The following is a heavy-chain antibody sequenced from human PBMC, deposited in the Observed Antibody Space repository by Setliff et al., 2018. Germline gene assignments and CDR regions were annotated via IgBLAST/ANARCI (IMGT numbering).Heavy chain of an antibody. Sequence: PGGSLRLSCVGSGYTFSTYSMVWVRQAPGKGLQWVSGILGGGGNGGRGTIYADSVRGRFIISRDNSKNTLYLHMNSLRAEDTALYYCAKDFRDLGYSDYWGQGTLVTVSS. CDR1: GYTFSTYS. J-gene: IGHJ4*02. CDR2: ILGGGGNGGRGT. CDR3: AKDFRDLGYSDY. V-gene: IGHV3-23*01.